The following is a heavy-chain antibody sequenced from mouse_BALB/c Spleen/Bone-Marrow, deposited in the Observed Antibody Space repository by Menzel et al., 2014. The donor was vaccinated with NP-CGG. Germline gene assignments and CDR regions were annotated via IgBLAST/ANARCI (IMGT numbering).Heavy chain of an antibody. D-gene: IGHD2-3*01. V-gene: IGHV4-1*02. CDR2: INPESNTI. CDR1: GFDFSRYW. Sequence: EVKLMESGGGLVQPGGSLKLSCAASGFDFSRYWMSWVRPAPGKGLQWIGEINPESNTINYTPSLKDKFIISRDNAKNTLYLRMSKVRSEDTALYCCARLGYYGWFAYWGQGTLVTVSA. CDR3: ARLGYYGWFAY. J-gene: IGHJ3*01.